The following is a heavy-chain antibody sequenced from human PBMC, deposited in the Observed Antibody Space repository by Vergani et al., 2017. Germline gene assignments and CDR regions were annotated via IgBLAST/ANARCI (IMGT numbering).Heavy chain of an antibody. V-gene: IGHV3-21*01. J-gene: IGHJ4*02. CDR2: ISSSSSYI. CDR3: ARDALPIVPAAMAY. Sequence: EVQLVESGGGLVKPGGSLRLSCAASGFTFSSYSMNWVRQAPGKGLEWVSSISSSSSYIYYADSVKGRFTISRDNAKNSLYLQMNSLRAEDTAVYYCARDALPIVPAAMAYWGQGTLVTVSS. CDR1: GFTFSSYS. D-gene: IGHD2-2*01.